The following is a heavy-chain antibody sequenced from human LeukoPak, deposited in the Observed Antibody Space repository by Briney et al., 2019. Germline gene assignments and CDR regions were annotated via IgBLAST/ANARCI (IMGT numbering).Heavy chain of an antibody. CDR3: ARDSTTVMADY. J-gene: IGHJ4*02. D-gene: IGHD4-17*01. Sequence: PSETLSLTCTVSGGSVSSGSYYWSRIRQPPGKGLEWIGYIYYSGSTNYNPSLKSRVTISVDTSKNQFSLKLSSVTAADTAVYYCARDSTTVMADYWGQGTLVTVSS. CDR1: GGSVSSGSYY. V-gene: IGHV4-61*01. CDR2: IYYSGST.